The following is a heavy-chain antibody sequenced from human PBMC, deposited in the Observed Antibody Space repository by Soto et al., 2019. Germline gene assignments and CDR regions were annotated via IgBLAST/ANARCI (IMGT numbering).Heavy chain of an antibody. V-gene: IGHV4-59*01. CDR3: ERGRDGYDNRWDIWFDP. D-gene: IGHD5-12*01. Sequence: SETLSLTCTVSGGSIRSYYWSWIRQPPGKGLEWIGYIYYSGSTNYNPSLKSRVTISVDTSKNQFSLKLSSVTAADTAVYYCERGRDGYDNRWDIWFDPWGQGTLVTVSS. CDR1: GGSIRSYY. CDR2: IYYSGST. J-gene: IGHJ5*02.